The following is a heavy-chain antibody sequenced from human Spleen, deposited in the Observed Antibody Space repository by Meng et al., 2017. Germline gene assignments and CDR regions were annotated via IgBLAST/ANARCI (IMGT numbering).Heavy chain of an antibody. J-gene: IGHJ4*02. CDR3: AKDIELPMVRGGGFDY. Sequence: GGSLRLSCAASGFTFDDYAMHWVRQAPGEGLEWVSGISWNSGSIGYADSVKGRFTISRDNAKNSLYLQMNSLRAEDTALYYCAKDIELPMVRGGGFDYWGQGTLVTVSS. V-gene: IGHV3-9*01. CDR1: GFTFDDYA. D-gene: IGHD3-10*01. CDR2: ISWNSGSI.